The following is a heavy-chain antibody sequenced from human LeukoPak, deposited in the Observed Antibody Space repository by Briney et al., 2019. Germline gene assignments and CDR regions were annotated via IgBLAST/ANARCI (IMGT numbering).Heavy chain of an antibody. J-gene: IGHJ6*04. CDR2: ITDSGRTI. CDR3: AELGITMIGGV. D-gene: IGHD3-10*02. CDR1: GFTFSTYE. V-gene: IGHV3-48*03. Sequence: GGSLRLSCAASGFTFSTYEMNWVRQAPGKGLEWVSYITDSGRTIYYADSVKGRFTISRDNAKNSLFLQMNSLRAEDTAVYYCAELGITMIGGVWGKETTVTISS.